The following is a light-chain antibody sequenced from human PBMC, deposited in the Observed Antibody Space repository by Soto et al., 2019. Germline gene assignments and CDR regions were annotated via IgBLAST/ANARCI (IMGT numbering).Light chain of an antibody. J-gene: IGKJ1*01. CDR3: QQYNNWPCT. V-gene: IGKV3-15*01. Sequence: EIVMTQSPATLSVSPGGRATLSCRASQRISDTLAWYQQKPGQDPRLLIHVASTRATVFPARFSGSGSGTGLTLTISSLQSEDFAVYYCQQYNNWPCTFGQGTKVE. CDR2: VAS. CDR1: QRISDT.